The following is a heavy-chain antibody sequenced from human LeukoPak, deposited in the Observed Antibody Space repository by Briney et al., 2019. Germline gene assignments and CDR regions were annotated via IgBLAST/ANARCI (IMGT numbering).Heavy chain of an antibody. CDR1: GFTFSSYS. CDR2: ISSGSSTI. CDR3: ARDVFGGTYFDY. V-gene: IGHV3-48*02. Sequence: GGSLRLPCAASGFTFSSYSLNWVRQAPGKGLEWVSYISSGSSTIYYADSMKGRFTISRDNAKNSLFLQMNSLRDEDTAVYYCARDVFGGTYFDYWGQGTLVTVSS. D-gene: IGHD2-15*01. J-gene: IGHJ4*02.